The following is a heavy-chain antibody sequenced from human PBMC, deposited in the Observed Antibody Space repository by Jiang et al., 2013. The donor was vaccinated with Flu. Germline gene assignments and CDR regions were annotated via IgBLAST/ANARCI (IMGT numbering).Heavy chain of an antibody. D-gene: IGHD4-11*01. CDR3: ADPPVTTI. Sequence: VQLLESGGRLVQPGGSLRLSCAASGFSIGRNAMSWVRQAPGRGLEWVATIGYNGRSTYYADSVKGRFTISRGNSKNSLFLQMSSLRSDDTAIYYCADPPVTTIWGQGTLVVVSS. J-gene: IGHJ4*02. CDR1: GFSIGRNA. V-gene: IGHV3-23*01. CDR2: IGYNGRST.